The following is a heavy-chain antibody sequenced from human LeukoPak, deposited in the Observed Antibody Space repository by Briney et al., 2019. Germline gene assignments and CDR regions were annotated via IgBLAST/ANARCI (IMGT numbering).Heavy chain of an antibody. Sequence: GGSLRLSCAASGFTVSSNYMSWVRQAPGKGLEWVSVIYSGGSTYYADSVKGRFTISRDNSKNTLYLQMNSLRAEDTAVYYCASATRDIVATVYFDYWGQGTLVTVSS. D-gene: IGHD5-12*01. J-gene: IGHJ4*02. V-gene: IGHV3-66*01. CDR1: GFTVSSNY. CDR2: IYSGGST. CDR3: ASATRDIVATVYFDY.